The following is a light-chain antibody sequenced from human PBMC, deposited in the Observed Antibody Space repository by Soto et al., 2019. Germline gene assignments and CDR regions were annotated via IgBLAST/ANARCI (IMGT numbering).Light chain of an antibody. CDR1: QSVSSN. Sequence: EIVMTQSPATLSVSPGERATLSCRASQSVSSNLAWYQHKPGQAPRLLISCASTRATGIPARFSASGSGTEFSLTISSLQSEDFAVDYCQPDNNWPPKQYTFGQGTKLEIK. J-gene: IGKJ2*01. CDR3: QPDNNWPPKQYT. CDR2: CAS. V-gene: IGKV3-15*01.